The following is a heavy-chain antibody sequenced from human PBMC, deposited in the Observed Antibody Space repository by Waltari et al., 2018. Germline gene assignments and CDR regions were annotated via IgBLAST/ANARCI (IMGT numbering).Heavy chain of an antibody. J-gene: IGHJ4*02. D-gene: IGHD3-22*01. Sequence: EVQLAESGGDLVQPGGSLRLSCVASGFTFSRFWRHWVRQVPGKGLVGVARINGDGSSTAYADSVKGRFTISRDNAKNTLSLQLNSLRVEDTAVYYCARVGYYAEMPTLDYWGQGTRVSVSS. CDR2: INGDGSST. CDR3: ARVGYYAEMPTLDY. CDR1: GFTFSRFW. V-gene: IGHV3-74*01.